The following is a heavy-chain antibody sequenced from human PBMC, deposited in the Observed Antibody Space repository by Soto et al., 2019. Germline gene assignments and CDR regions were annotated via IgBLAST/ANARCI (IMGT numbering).Heavy chain of an antibody. D-gene: IGHD2-15*01. J-gene: IGHJ4*02. CDR3: ARDSCIVVDGGNCQDY. CDR2: INPSGGST. Sequence: ASVKVSCKASGYTFINYYIHWVRQAPGQGFEWMGIINPSGGSTTYAQKFQGRVTMTSDTSTSTVYMELSSLRSDDTAVYYCARDSCIVVDGGNCQDYWGQGNQVTVSS. V-gene: IGHV1-46*01. CDR1: GYTFINYY.